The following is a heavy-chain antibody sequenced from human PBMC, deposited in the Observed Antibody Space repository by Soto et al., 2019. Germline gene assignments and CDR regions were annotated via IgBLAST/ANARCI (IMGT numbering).Heavy chain of an antibody. CDR2: IYYSGST. D-gene: IGHD1-7*01. V-gene: IGHV4-31*03. CDR3: ARDVTGTTPAFDI. Sequence: QVQLQESGPGLVKPSQTLSLTCTVSGGSISSGGYYWSWIRQHPGKGLEWIGYIYYSGSTYYNPSLKSRVTISVDTSKNQFSLKLSAVTAADTAVYYCARDVTGTTPAFDIWGQGTMVTVSS. J-gene: IGHJ3*02. CDR1: GGSISSGGYY.